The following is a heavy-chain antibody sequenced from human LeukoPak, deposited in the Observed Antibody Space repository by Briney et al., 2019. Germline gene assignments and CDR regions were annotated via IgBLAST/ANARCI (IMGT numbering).Heavy chain of an antibody. D-gene: IGHD3-22*01. CDR2: IIPIFGTA. J-gene: IGHJ6*02. CDR3: ARDPALHYYDSSGYSPYYYYGMDV. CDR1: GGTFSSYA. Sequence: SVKVSCKASGGTFSSYAISWVRQAPGQGLEWMGGIIPIFGTANYAQKFQGRVTITADESTSTAYMELSSLRSEDTAVYYCARDPALHYYDSSGYSPYYYYGMDVWGQGTTVAVSS. V-gene: IGHV1-69*13.